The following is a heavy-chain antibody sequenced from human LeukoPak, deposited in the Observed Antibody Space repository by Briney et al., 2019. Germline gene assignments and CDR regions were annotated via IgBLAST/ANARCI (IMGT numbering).Heavy chain of an antibody. D-gene: IGHD6-6*01. CDR1: GYTFTSYD. Sequence: GASVKVSCKASGYTFTSYDINWVRQATGQGLEWMGWMNPNSGNTGYAQKFQGRVTITRNTSISTAYMELSSLRSEDTAVYYCARCSSSYHAFDIWGQGTMVTVSS. CDR2: MNPNSGNT. V-gene: IGHV1-8*03. J-gene: IGHJ3*02. CDR3: ARCSSSYHAFDI.